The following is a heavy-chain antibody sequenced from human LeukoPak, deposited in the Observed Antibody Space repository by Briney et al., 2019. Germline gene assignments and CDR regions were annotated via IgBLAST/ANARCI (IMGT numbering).Heavy chain of an antibody. CDR3: ARASPGRYFDL. CDR2: IYYSGST. V-gene: IGHV4-59*08. Sequence: SETLSLTCTVSGGSISSYYWSWIRQPPGKGLEWIGYIYYSGSTNYNPSLKSRVTISVDTSKNQFSLKLSSVTAADTAVYYCARASPGRYFDLWGRGTLVTVSS. J-gene: IGHJ2*01. CDR1: GGSISSYY.